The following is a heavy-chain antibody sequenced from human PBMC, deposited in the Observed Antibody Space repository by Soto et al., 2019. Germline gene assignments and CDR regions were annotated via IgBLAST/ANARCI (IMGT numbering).Heavy chain of an antibody. J-gene: IGHJ3*02. D-gene: IGHD3-16*01. Sequence: QVQLVESGGGVVQPGRSLRLSCAASGFSISTYALHWVRQAPGKGPEWVAIISYNGNNKHYADSVKGRFTISRDNSKNTVDLQMNSLRVEDTAMYYCARRACAYSLSPLEAWSDALDIWGQGTMVTVSS. CDR3: ARRACAYSLSPLEAWSDALDI. CDR1: GFSISTYA. V-gene: IGHV3-30*04. CDR2: ISYNGNNK.